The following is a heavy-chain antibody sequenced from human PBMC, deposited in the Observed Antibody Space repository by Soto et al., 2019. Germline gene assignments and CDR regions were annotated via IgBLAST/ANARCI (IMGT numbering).Heavy chain of an antibody. V-gene: IGHV4-34*01. J-gene: IGHJ4*02. CDR1: GESLNTYF. Sequence: QVQLQQWGAGLLKPSETLSLTCAAYGESLNTYFWTWIRLPPGKGLEWIGEVNYSGERTIYNPSLASRITISRDTSKDQFSLKLSAVTADDTAIYYCGSVRDYTWTFGGQGTLVTVSS. D-gene: IGHD4-17*01. CDR3: GSVRDYTWTF. CDR2: VNYSGERT.